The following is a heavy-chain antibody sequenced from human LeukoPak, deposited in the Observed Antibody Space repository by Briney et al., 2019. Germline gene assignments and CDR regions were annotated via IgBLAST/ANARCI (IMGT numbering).Heavy chain of an antibody. J-gene: IGHJ4*02. CDR1: GFTFSSYS. CDR3: ARVKSSGWYAPLDY. Sequence: PGGSLRLSCAASGFTFSSYSMNWVRQAPGKGLEWVSSISNSSSYIYYADSVKGRFTISRDNAKNSLYLQMNSLRAEDTAVYYCARVKSSGWYAPLDYWGQGTLVTVSS. V-gene: IGHV3-21*01. CDR2: ISNSSSYI. D-gene: IGHD6-19*01.